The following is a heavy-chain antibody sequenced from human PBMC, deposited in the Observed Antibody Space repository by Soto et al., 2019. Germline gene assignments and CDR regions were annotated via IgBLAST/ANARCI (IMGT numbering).Heavy chain of an antibody. V-gene: IGHV4-59*01. CDR3: ARGWRYYDSSGYFSYFDY. CDR1: GGSISSYY. CDR2: IYYSGST. Sequence: SETLSLTCTVSGGSISSYYWSWIRQPPGKGLEWIGYIYYSGSTNYNPSLKSRVTISVDTSKNQFSLKLSSVTAADTAVYYCARGWRYYDSSGYFSYFDYWGQGTLVTVSS. D-gene: IGHD3-22*01. J-gene: IGHJ4*02.